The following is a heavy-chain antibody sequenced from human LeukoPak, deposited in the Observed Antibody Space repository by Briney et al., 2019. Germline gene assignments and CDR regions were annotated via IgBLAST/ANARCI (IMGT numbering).Heavy chain of an antibody. D-gene: IGHD1-1*01. CDR1: GGSFSGYY. CDR2: ISHSGNT. CDR3: ARRRNWNDVLDY. V-gene: IGHV4-34*01. Sequence: SETLSLTCAVYGGSFSGYYWSWIRQPPGKGLEWIGEISHSGNTNYNPSLESRVTISVDTSKNQFSLKLNSMTAADTAVYYCARRRNWNDVLDYWGRGTLVTVSS. J-gene: IGHJ4*01.